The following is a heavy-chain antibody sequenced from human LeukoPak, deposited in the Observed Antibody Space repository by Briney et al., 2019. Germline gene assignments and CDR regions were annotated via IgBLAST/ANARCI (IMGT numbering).Heavy chain of an antibody. CDR3: ARDPIVVVVAATPYFDY. Sequence: GASVKVSCKASGYTFTSYYMHWVRQAPGQGLEWMGIINPSGGSTSYAQKFQGRVTMTRDMSTSTVYMELSSLRAEDTAVYYCARDPIVVVVAATPYFDYWGQGTLVTVSS. V-gene: IGHV1-46*01. J-gene: IGHJ4*02. CDR2: INPSGGST. D-gene: IGHD2-15*01. CDR1: GYTFTSYY.